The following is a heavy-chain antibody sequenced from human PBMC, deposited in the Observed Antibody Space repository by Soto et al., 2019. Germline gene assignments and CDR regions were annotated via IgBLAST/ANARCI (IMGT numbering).Heavy chain of an antibody. D-gene: IGHD2-2*01. Sequence: SETLSLTCAVYGGSFSGYYWSWIRQPPGKGLEWIGEINHSGSTNYNPSLKSRVTISVDTSKNQFSLKLSSVTAADTAVYYCARDYEYQLPYFDYWGQGTLVTVSS. CDR2: INHSGST. CDR3: ARDYEYQLPYFDY. V-gene: IGHV4-34*01. CDR1: GGSFSGYY. J-gene: IGHJ4*02.